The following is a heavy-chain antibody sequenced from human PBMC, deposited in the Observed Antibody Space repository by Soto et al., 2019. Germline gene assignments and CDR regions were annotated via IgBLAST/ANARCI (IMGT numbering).Heavy chain of an antibody. CDR1: GGSISSGGYY. CDR3: SRSPRRENWFDP. Sequence: PSETLSLTCTVSGGSISSGGYYWSWIRQHPGKGLEWIGYIYYSGSTNYNPSLKSRVTISVDTSKNQFSLKLSSVTTADTAVYYCSRSPRRENWFDPWGQGTLVTVSS. CDR2: IYYSGST. J-gene: IGHJ5*02. V-gene: IGHV4-61*08.